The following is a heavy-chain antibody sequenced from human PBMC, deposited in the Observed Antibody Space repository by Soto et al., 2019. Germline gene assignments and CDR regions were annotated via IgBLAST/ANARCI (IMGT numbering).Heavy chain of an antibody. Sequence: QVQLVQSGAEVKKPGSSVKVSCKASGGDFINYGISWVRQAPGQGLEWMGGIIPIFRSANYAQKFQGRVTLAADESTTTAYMELTSLTSEDTAAYYCAIDRYYDGVGYHYEFAYWGQGSLVTVAS. CDR1: GGDFINYG. CDR2: IIPIFRSA. V-gene: IGHV1-69*01. CDR3: AIDRYYDGVGYHYEFAY. D-gene: IGHD3-22*01. J-gene: IGHJ4*02.